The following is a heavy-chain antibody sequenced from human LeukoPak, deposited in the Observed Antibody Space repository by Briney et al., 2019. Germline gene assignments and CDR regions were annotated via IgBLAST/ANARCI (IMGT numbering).Heavy chain of an antibody. J-gene: IGHJ4*02. CDR1: GYSISSGYY. CDR2: IYHSGST. V-gene: IGHV4-38-2*01. Sequence: SETLCLTCAVSGYSISSGYYWGWIRQPPGKGLEWIGNIYHSGSTHYNPSLRSRVTISVDKSKNQISQRLTSVTAADTAVYYCARVGDTGWGQGTLVTVSS. D-gene: IGHD1-14*01. CDR3: ARVGDTG.